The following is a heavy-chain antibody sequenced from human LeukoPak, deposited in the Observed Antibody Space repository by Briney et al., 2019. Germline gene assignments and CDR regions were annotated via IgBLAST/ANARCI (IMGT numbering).Heavy chain of an antibody. V-gene: IGHV4-59*01. D-gene: IGHD3-22*01. CDR3: AGASYDSSGVH. J-gene: IGHJ4*02. CDR2: IYYSGST. Sequence: KPSETLCLSCAVSGGSITTYYLSWIRQPPGKGLEWVGDIYYSGSTNYNPSLKSRVTISVDTSKNQLSLKLSSVTAADTAVYYCAGASYDSSGVHWGQGTLVTVSS. CDR1: GGSITTYY.